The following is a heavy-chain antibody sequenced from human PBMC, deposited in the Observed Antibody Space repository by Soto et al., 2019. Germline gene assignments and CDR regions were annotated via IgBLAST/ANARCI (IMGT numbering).Heavy chain of an antibody. Sequence: SSETLSLTCAVSGGSISSGGYSWSWIRQPPGKGLEWIGYIYHSGSTYYNPSLKSRVTISVDRSKNQFSLKLSSVTAADTAVYYCARGYDSSGYYSRGWFDPWGQGTLVTVSS. D-gene: IGHD3-22*01. CDR3: ARGYDSSGYYSRGWFDP. CDR1: GGSISSGGYS. CDR2: IYHSGST. J-gene: IGHJ5*02. V-gene: IGHV4-30-2*01.